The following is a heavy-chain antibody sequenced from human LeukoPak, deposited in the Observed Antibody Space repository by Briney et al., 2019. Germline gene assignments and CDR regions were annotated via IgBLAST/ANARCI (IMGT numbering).Heavy chain of an antibody. V-gene: IGHV4-4*02. CDR3: ARSMITFGGAGDAFDI. J-gene: IGHJ3*02. CDR2: IYHSGST. Sequence: SETLSLTCAVSGGSISSSNWWSWVRQPPGKGPEWIGEIYHSGSTYYNPSLKSRVTISVDTSKNQFSLKLSSVTAADTAVYYCARSMITFGGAGDAFDIWGQGTMVTVSS. CDR1: GGSISSSNW. D-gene: IGHD3-16*01.